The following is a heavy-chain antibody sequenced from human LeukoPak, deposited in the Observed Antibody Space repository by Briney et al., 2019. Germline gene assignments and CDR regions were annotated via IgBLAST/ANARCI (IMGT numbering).Heavy chain of an antibody. CDR1: GYSISSGYY. J-gene: IGHJ4*02. Sequence: SETLSLTCAVSGYSISSGYYWGWIRQPPGKGLEWIGSSYHTGNTDYNPSLKSRVTVSVDTSKNQFSLTLSSVTAADTAVYYCARVAGGSSDYWGQGTLVTASS. D-gene: IGHD2-15*01. CDR3: ARVAGGSSDY. CDR2: SYHTGNT. V-gene: IGHV4-38-2*01.